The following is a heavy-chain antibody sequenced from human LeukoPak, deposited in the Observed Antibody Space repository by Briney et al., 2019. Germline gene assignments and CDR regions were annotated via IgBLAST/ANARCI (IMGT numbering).Heavy chain of an antibody. V-gene: IGHV3-23*01. J-gene: IGHJ4*02. D-gene: IGHD3-22*01. CDR1: GFTFSSYA. CDR2: ISGSGGST. Sequence: SGGSLRLSCAASGFTFSSYAMSWVRQAPGKGRGWGSAISGSGGSTYYADSVRGRFTISRDTSKNTLYLQMNSLRAEDTAVYYCAKRAGSYDSSGYYTYYFDYWGQGTLVTVSS. CDR3: AKRAGSYDSSGYYTYYFDY.